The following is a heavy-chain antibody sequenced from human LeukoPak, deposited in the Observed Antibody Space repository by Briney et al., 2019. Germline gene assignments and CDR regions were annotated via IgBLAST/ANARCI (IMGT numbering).Heavy chain of an antibody. Sequence: GESLKISCKGSGYSFISYWIGWVRQMPGKGLEWMGIIYPGDSDTRYSPSFQGQVTISADKSISTAYLQWSSLKASDTAMYYCARSSRGYYDSSGYYFDYWGQGTLVTVSS. CDR3: ARSSRGYYDSSGYYFDY. CDR2: IYPGDSDT. J-gene: IGHJ4*02. D-gene: IGHD3-22*01. CDR1: GYSFISYW. V-gene: IGHV5-51*01.